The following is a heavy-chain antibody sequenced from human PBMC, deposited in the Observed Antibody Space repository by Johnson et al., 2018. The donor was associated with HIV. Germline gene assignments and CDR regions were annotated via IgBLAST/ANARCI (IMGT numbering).Heavy chain of an antibody. CDR1: GFTFSSYA. V-gene: IGHV3-30*04. Sequence: QVQLVESGGGVVQPGRSLRLSCAASGFTFSSYAMHWVRQAPGKGLEWVTVISYDGSNKYYADSVKGRFTISRDNAKNSLYLQMNSLRAEDTALYYCARDPPSSDGGLPDAFDIWGQGTMVTVSS. CDR2: ISYDGSNK. D-gene: IGHD4-23*01. CDR3: ARDPPSSDGGLPDAFDI. J-gene: IGHJ3*02.